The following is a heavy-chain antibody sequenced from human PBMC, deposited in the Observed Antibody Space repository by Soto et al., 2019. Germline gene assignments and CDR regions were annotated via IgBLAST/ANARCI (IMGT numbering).Heavy chain of an antibody. CDR3: ASIAAANYYYYGMDV. V-gene: IGHV1-46*01. J-gene: IGHJ6*02. CDR2: INPSGGST. D-gene: IGHD6-13*01. CDR1: GYTFTSYY. Sequence: ASVKVSCKASGYTFTSYYMHWVRQAPGQGLEWMGIINPSGGSTSYAQKFQDRVTMTRDTSTSTVYMELSSLRSEDTAVYYCASIAAANYYYYGMDVWGQGTTVTVSS.